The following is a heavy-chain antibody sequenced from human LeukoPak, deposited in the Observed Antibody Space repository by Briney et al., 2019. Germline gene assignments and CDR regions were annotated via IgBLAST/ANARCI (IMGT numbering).Heavy chain of an antibody. CDR1: GYSISSGYY. D-gene: IGHD5-24*01. CDR2: IYHSGST. Sequence: PSETLSLTCTVSGYSISSGYYWGWIRQPPGKGLEWIGSIYHSGSTYYNPSLKSRVTISVDTSKNQFSLKLSSVTAADTAVYYCARGVEMATQTFDYWGQGTLVTVSS. V-gene: IGHV4-38-2*02. CDR3: ARGVEMATQTFDY. J-gene: IGHJ4*02.